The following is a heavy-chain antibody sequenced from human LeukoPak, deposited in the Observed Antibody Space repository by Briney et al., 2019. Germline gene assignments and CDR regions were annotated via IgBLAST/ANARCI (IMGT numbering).Heavy chain of an antibody. Sequence: GRSLRLSCAASGFTFRDNYMSWIRHAPGKGLEWVSFISIIVAPIHYADSVKDRLTISRDNAKNSLYLQMNSLRAEDTAMYYCARTIIGIYGSFEYYFDLWGQGTLVTVSS. CDR2: ISIIVAPI. CDR3: ARTIIGIYGSFEYYFDL. J-gene: IGHJ4*02. D-gene: IGHD3-16*01. CDR1: GFTFRDNY. V-gene: IGHV3-11*01.